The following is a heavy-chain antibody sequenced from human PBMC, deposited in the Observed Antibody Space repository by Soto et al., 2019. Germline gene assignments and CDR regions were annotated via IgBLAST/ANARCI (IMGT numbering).Heavy chain of an antibody. Sequence: QVQLVESGGGVVQPGRSLRLSCAASGFTFSSYAMHWVRQAPGKGLEWVAVISYDGSNKYYADSVKGRFTISRDNSKNTRYLQMNSLRAEDTAVYYCARGVRPDCGDYSYYFDYWGQGTLVTVSS. CDR1: GFTFSSYA. V-gene: IGHV3-30-3*01. CDR3: ARGVRPDCGDYSYYFDY. J-gene: IGHJ4*02. CDR2: ISYDGSNK. D-gene: IGHD4-17*01.